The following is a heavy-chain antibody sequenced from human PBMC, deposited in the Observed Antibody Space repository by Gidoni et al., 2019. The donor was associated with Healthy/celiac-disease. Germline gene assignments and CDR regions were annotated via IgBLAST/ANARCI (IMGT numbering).Heavy chain of an antibody. CDR3: ARDTQLWFDY. V-gene: IGHV3-11*01. CDR2: ISSSGSTI. Sequence: QVQLVESGGGLGKPGGSRRLSCAASGFPFRDYYMSWIRQVPGMGLGWVSYISSSGSTIYYADSVKGRFTISRDNAKNSLYLQMNSLRAEDTAVYYCARDTQLWFDYWGQGTLVTVSS. J-gene: IGHJ4*02. D-gene: IGHD5-18*01. CDR1: GFPFRDYY.